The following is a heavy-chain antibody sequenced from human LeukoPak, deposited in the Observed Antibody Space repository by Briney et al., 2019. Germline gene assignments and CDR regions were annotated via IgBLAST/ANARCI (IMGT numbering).Heavy chain of an antibody. CDR1: GESFSGYY. CDR3: AIILRPGPYSSSWCPFDY. CDR2: INHSGST. J-gene: IGHJ4*02. V-gene: IGHV4-34*01. Sequence: PSETLSLTCAVYGESFSGYYWSWLRQPPGKGLEWLGEINHSGSTNYNPSLKSRVTISVDTSKNQFSLRLSSVTAADTAVYYCAIILRPGPYSSSWCPFDYWGQGTLVTVS. D-gene: IGHD6-13*01.